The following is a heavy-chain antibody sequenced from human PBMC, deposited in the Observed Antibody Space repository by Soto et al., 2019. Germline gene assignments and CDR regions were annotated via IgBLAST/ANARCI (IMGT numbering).Heavy chain of an antibody. V-gene: IGHV3-23*01. CDR2: LSGSGTST. D-gene: IGHD6-19*01. CDR1: GFSFVIYA. Sequence: GGSLRLSCAASGFSFVIYAMNWVRQAPGKGLEWVSGLSGSGTSTYYADSVKGRFTISRDNSRDTLFLQMNSLTADDTAVYYCAKATTNGGWFNPFDSWGQGALVTVSS. J-gene: IGHJ4*02. CDR3: AKATTNGGWFNPFDS.